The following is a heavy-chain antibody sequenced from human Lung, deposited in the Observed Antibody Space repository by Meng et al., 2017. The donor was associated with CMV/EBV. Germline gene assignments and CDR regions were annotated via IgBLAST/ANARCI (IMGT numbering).Heavy chain of an antibody. CDR1: GFTFSSYA. CDR2: ISYDGSNK. J-gene: IGHJ6*02. CDR3: ARDPNTLGSNCDFWSGYYNHYYYGTDV. Sequence: GGSXRLXXAASGFTFSSYAMHWVRQAPGKGLEWVAVISYDGSNKYYADSVKGRFTISRDNSKNTLYLQMNSLRAEDTAVYYCARDPNTLGSNCDFWSGYYNHYYYGTDVXGQGXTVTVSS. D-gene: IGHD3-3*01. V-gene: IGHV3-30-3*01.